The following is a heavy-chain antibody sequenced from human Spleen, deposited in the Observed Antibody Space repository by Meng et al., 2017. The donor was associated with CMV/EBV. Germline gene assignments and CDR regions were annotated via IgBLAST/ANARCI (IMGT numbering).Heavy chain of an antibody. D-gene: IGHD1-26*01. Sequence: FSLGSSGVGVGWVRQAPGEALEWLELVYWDDDRRYSTSLRSRLTITKDTSRNQVVLTMTDMDAVDTGTYYCVHRRYSLRGRIWFDPWGQGTLVTVSS. CDR1: FSLGSSGVG. CDR2: VYWDDDR. J-gene: IGHJ5*02. CDR3: VHRRYSLRGRIWFDP. V-gene: IGHV2-5*02.